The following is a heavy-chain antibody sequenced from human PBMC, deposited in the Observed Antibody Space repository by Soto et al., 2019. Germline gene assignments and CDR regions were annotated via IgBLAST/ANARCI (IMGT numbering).Heavy chain of an antibody. CDR2: ISHDGGT. CDR1: GGSFDDFY. D-gene: IGHD3-10*01. J-gene: IGHJ6*02. Sequence: QVQLQQWGAGLLRPSETLSLTCAFYGGSFDDFYWSWVRQSPGKGLEWVGGISHDGGTNYTPSLASRVFISVDTSKNQFSLHLRSVTAADTGLYYCARGQLVWYGDLTPYHRDMDVWGQGTTVTVSS. CDR3: ARGQLVWYGDLTPYHRDMDV. V-gene: IGHV4-34*02.